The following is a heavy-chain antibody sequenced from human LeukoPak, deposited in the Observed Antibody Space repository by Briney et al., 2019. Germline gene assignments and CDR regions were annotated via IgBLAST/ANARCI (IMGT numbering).Heavy chain of an antibody. CDR3: ARDCSGGSCYGAFDI. V-gene: IGHV4-30-4*01. CDR1: GGSISSGDYY. D-gene: IGHD2-15*01. Sequence: SQTLSLTCTVSGGSISSGDYYWSWIRQPPGKGLEWIGYIYYSGSTYYNPSLKSRVTISVDTSKNQFSLKLSSVAAADTAVYYCARDCSGGSCYGAFDIWGQGTMVTVSS. CDR2: IYYSGST. J-gene: IGHJ3*02.